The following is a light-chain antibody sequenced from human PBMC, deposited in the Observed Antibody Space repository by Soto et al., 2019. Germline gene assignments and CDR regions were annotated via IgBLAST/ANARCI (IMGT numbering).Light chain of an antibody. V-gene: IGKV3-15*01. CDR1: QSVSSS. CDR3: QQYNNWPLT. Sequence: IVLTQSPGTLSLSPGARATLSCRASQSVSSSLAWYQQKPGQAPSLLIYGASTRATGIPARFSGSGSGTEFTLTISSLQSEDFAVYYCQQYNNWPLTFGGGTKVDI. CDR2: GAS. J-gene: IGKJ4*01.